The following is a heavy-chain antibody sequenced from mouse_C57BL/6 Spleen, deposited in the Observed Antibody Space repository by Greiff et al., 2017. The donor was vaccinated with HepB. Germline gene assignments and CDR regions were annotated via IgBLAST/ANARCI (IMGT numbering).Heavy chain of an antibody. CDR2: INPSSGYT. J-gene: IGHJ3*01. V-gene: IGHV1-7*01. CDR3: AREGYGSSLAWFAY. Sequence: QVHVKQSGAELAKPGASVKLSCKASGYTFTSYWMHWVKQRPGQGLEWIGYINPSSGYTKNNQKFKDKATLTADKSSSTAYMQLSSLTYEDSAVYYCAREGYGSSLAWFAYWGQGTLVTVSA. CDR1: GYTFTSYW. D-gene: IGHD1-1*01.